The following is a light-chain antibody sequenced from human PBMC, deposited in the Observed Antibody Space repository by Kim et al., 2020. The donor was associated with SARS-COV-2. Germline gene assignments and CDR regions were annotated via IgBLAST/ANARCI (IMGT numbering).Light chain of an antibody. Sequence: QSALTQPRSVSGSPGQSVTISCTGTSGDVGGYNYVSWYQQHPGKAPKLMISDVSKRPSGVPDRFSGSKSGNTASLTISGLQAEDEADYYCCSYAGSYTYYVVFGGGTQLTVL. J-gene: IGLJ2*01. CDR1: SGDVGGYNY. CDR3: CSYAGSYTYYVV. V-gene: IGLV2-11*01. CDR2: DVS.